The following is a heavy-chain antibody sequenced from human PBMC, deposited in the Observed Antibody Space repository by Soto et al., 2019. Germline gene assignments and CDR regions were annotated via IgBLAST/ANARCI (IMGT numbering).Heavy chain of an antibody. CDR2: IYSGGST. CDR3: ARERDGHNPNGFDI. Sequence: EVQVVETGGGLIQPGGSLRLSCAVSGFTVSSNYMSWVRQPPGKGPEWVSDIYSGGSTYYADSVKGRFTISRDNSKNTLYLQMNSLGAEDTAVYYCARERDGHNPNGFDIWGQGTLVTVAS. J-gene: IGHJ5*02. CDR1: GFTVSSNY. D-gene: IGHD2-8*01. V-gene: IGHV3-53*02.